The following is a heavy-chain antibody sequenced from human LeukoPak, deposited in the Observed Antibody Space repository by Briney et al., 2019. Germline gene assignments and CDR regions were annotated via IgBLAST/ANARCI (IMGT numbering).Heavy chain of an antibody. CDR3: ARVREELSGGPRAYYFDY. CDR2: IIPIFGTA. V-gene: IGHV1-69*06. D-gene: IGHD2-15*01. CDR1: GGTFSSYA. J-gene: IGHJ4*02. Sequence: GASVKVSCKASGGTFSSYAISWVRQAPGQGLEWMGGIIPIFGTANYAQKFQGRVTITADKSTSTAYMELSSLRSEDTAVYYCARVREELSGGPRAYYFDYWGQGTLVTVSS.